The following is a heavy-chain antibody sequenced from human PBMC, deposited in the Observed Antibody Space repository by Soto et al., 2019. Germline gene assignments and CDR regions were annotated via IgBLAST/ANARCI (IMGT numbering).Heavy chain of an antibody. CDR2: IYNSGTT. Sequence: QVQLQESGPGLVKPSETLSLTCTVSGGSITRGGYYWSWIRQHPGKGLEWIGYIYNSGTTYYNPSLKCPVTISVATSKNQFSLKLTSVTAADTAVYYCARDPAPWGQGTLVTVSS. CDR1: GGSITRGGYY. J-gene: IGHJ5*02. V-gene: IGHV4-31*01. CDR3: ARDPAP.